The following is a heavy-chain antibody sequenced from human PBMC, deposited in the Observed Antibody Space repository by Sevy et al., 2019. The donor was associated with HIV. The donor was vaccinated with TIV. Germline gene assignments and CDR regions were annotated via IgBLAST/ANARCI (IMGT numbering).Heavy chain of an antibody. CDR2: ISGSGGST. Sequence: GGSLRLSCAASAFSFSTYAMSWVRRAPGKGLEWVSTISGSGGSTFYADSVKGRFTISRDNSKNTLYLQMNSLRAEDTAVYYCAKPRGSYYFDYWGQRTLVTVSS. D-gene: IGHD3-16*01. CDR1: AFSFSTYA. J-gene: IGHJ4*02. CDR3: AKPRGSYYFDY. V-gene: IGHV3-23*01.